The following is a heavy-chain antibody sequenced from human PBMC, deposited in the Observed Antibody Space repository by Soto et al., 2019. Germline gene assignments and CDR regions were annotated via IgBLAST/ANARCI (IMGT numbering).Heavy chain of an antibody. V-gene: IGHV3-23*01. D-gene: IGHD6-6*01. Sequence: PXGSLRLSCAASGFTFSSYSMSWVRQAPGKGLEWVSAISGSGGSTYYADSVKGRFTISRDNSKNTLYLQMNSLRAEDTAVYYCEKVGAARLIWADYWGQGTLVTVSS. J-gene: IGHJ4*02. CDR3: EKVGAARLIWADY. CDR1: GFTFSSYS. CDR2: ISGSGGST.